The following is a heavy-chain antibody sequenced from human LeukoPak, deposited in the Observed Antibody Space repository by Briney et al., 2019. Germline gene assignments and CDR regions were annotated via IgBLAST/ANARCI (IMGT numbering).Heavy chain of an antibody. Sequence: ASVKVSCKASGYTFTSYYMHWVRQAPGQGLEWMGIINPSGGSKSYAQKFQGRVTMTRDTSTSTVYMELSSLRSEDTAVYYCARSVVPAAGWFDPWGQGTLVTVSS. CDR1: GYTFTSYY. CDR2: INPSGGSK. V-gene: IGHV1-46*01. D-gene: IGHD2-2*01. J-gene: IGHJ5*02. CDR3: ARSVVPAAGWFDP.